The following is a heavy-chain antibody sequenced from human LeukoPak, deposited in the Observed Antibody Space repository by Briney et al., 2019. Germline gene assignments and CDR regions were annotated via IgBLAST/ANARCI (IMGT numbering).Heavy chain of an antibody. CDR2: IYYSGST. J-gene: IGHJ4*02. Sequence: SSETLSLTCTVSGGSISSYYWSWIRQPPGKGLEWIGYIYYSGSTNYNPSLKSRVTTSVDTSKNQFSLKLSSVTAADTAVYYCARVGGIVVVPAAFDYWGQGTLVTVSS. V-gene: IGHV4-59*01. CDR3: ARVGGIVVVPAAFDY. CDR1: GGSISSYY. D-gene: IGHD2-2*01.